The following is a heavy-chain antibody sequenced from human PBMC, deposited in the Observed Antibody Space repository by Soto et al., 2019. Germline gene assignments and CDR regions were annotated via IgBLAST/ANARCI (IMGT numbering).Heavy chain of an antibody. Sequence: GGSLRLSCAASGFTFSNYAMSWVRQAPGKGLEWVSTISGSGGTTYYADSVKGRFTISRENSRSTLYLQMNSLRAEDTAVYYCAKDQYSGSPGKTDYPGQATLVTVSS. V-gene: IGHV3-23*01. D-gene: IGHD1-26*01. CDR2: ISGSGGTT. CDR1: GFTFSNYA. J-gene: IGHJ4*02. CDR3: AKDQYSGSPGKTDY.